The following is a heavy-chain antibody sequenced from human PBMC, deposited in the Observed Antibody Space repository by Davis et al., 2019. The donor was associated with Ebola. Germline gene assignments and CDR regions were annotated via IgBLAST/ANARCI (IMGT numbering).Heavy chain of an antibody. V-gene: IGHV3-20*01. CDR1: GGYISGYY. J-gene: IGHJ5*01. Sequence: ETLSLTCTVSGGYISGYYWTWVRQAPGKGLEWVSGINWNGGSTGYADSVKGRFTISRDNAKNSLYLRMNSLRAEDTAFYHCARVNAMTGYSRFDSWGQGTLVTVSS. CDR2: INWNGGST. D-gene: IGHD3-9*01. CDR3: ARVNAMTGYSRFDS.